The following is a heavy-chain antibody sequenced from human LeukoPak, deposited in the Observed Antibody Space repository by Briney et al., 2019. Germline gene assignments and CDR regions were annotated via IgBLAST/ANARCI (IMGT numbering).Heavy chain of an antibody. V-gene: IGHV1-18*01. J-gene: IGHJ4*02. Sequence: ASVKVSCKASGYTFTSYGISWVRQAPGQGLEWMGWISAYNGNTNYAQKLQGRVTMTTDTSTSTAYMELRGLRSDDTAVYYCARGPRGSRSLYYGSGSYYFDYWGQGTLVTVSS. CDR3: ARGPRGSRSLYYGSGSYYFDY. D-gene: IGHD3-10*01. CDR1: GYTFTSYG. CDR2: ISAYNGNT.